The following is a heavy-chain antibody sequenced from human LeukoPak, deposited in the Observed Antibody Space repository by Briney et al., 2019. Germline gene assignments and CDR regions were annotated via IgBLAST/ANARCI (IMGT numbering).Heavy chain of an antibody. J-gene: IGHJ4*02. CDR3: ARVSNMRGSGSYRGLNY. Sequence: GASVKVSCKASGYTFTSYDINWVRQATGQGLEWMGWMNPNSGNTGYAQKFQGRVTMTRNTSISTAYMELSSLRSEDTAVYYCARVSNMRGSGSYRGLNYWGQGTLVTVSS. CDR1: GYTFTSYD. V-gene: IGHV1-8*01. D-gene: IGHD3-10*01. CDR2: MNPNSGNT.